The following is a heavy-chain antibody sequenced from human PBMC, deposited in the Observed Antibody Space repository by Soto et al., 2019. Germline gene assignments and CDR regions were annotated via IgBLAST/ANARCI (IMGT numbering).Heavy chain of an antibody. V-gene: IGHV1-3*01. CDR3: ARDQVTMVRGVTIYYYGMDV. J-gene: IGHJ6*02. CDR1: GYTFTSYA. D-gene: IGHD3-10*01. Sequence: ASVKVSCKASGYTFTSYAMHWVRQAPGQRLEWMGWINAGNGNTKHSQKFQGRVTITRDTSASTAYMELSSLRSEDTAVYYCARDQVTMVRGVTIYYYGMDVWGQGTTVTVSS. CDR2: INAGNGNT.